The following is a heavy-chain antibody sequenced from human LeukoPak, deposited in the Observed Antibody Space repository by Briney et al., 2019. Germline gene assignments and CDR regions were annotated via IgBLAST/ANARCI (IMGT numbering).Heavy chain of an antibody. Sequence: PSQTLSLTCTVSGGSISSGGYYWSWIRQHPGKGLEWIGYIYYSGSTYYHPSLKSRVTISVDTSKNQFSLKLSSVTAADTAVYYCARSESYVGWFDPWGQGTLVTVSS. CDR3: ARSESYVGWFDP. CDR1: GGSISSGGYY. D-gene: IGHD3-10*01. CDR2: IYYSGST. V-gene: IGHV4-31*03. J-gene: IGHJ5*02.